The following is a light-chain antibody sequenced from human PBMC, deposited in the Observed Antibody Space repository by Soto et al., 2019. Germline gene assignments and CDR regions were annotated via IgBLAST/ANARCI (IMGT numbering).Light chain of an antibody. Sequence: QSALTQPASVSGSPGQSITISCTGTSSDVGSYNIVSWYQQHPGKAPKLMIQEVTKRTSGVSNRFSGSKSGNTASLTISGLQAEDEAGYYCSSYAGTSTFVVFGGGTKVTVL. V-gene: IGLV2-23*02. J-gene: IGLJ2*01. CDR3: SSYAGTSTFVV. CDR1: SSDVGSYNI. CDR2: EVT.